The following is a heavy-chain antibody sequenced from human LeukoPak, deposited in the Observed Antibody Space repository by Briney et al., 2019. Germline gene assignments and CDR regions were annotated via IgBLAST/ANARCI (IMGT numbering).Heavy chain of an antibody. J-gene: IGHJ5*02. D-gene: IGHD6-13*01. CDR3: ARAVDSSSWYTSFDP. V-gene: IGHV1-18*01. CDR2: ISAYNGNT. CDR1: GYTSTNYG. Sequence: GASVKVSCKASGYTSTNYGISWVRQAPGQGLEWMGWISAYNGNTNYAQKFQGRVTMTRNTSISTAYMELSSLRSEDTAVYYCARAVDSSSWYTSFDPWGQGTLVTVSS.